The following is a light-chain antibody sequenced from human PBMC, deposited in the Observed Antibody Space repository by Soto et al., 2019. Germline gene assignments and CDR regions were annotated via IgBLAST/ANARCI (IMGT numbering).Light chain of an antibody. J-gene: IGLJ3*02. V-gene: IGLV2-14*01. CDR1: SSDVGGYNY. CDR3: SSYTRSSTRV. CDR2: EVS. Sequence: QSVLTQPASVSGSPGQSITISCTGTSSDVGGYNYVSWYQQHPGKAPKLMIYEVSNRPSGVSNRFSGSKSGNTASLTISGLQAEDEADYYCSSYTRSSTRVFGGGTKVTVI.